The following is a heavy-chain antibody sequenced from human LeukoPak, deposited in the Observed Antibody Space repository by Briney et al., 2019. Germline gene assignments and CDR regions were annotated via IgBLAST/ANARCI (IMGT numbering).Heavy chain of an antibody. CDR3: AKDAFCTSTNCYASYFDY. D-gene: IGHD2-2*01. J-gene: IGHJ4*02. CDR2: ISGSGGTT. CDR1: GFTFSNHY. Sequence: GGSLRLSCAASGFTFSNHYMDWVRQAPGKGLEWVSAISGSGGTTHYADSVKGRFTISRDRSKNTLYLQMHSLRAEDTAVYYCAKDAFCTSTNCYASYFDYWGQGTLVTVSS. V-gene: IGHV3-23*01.